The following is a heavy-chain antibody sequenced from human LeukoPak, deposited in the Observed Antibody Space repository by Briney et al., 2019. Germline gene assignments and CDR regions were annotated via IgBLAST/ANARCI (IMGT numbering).Heavy chain of an antibody. CDR1: RGSISSYY. CDR2: IYYSGSA. CDR3: ARVEGGGAEGYAFDI. Sequence: SETLSLTCTVSRGSISSYYWSWIRQPPGKGLEWIGYIYYSGSANYNPSLKGRVTISVDTSKNQSSLKLSSVTAADTAVYYCARVEGGGAEGYAFDIWGQGTMVTVSS. D-gene: IGHD3-16*01. J-gene: IGHJ3*02. V-gene: IGHV4-59*01.